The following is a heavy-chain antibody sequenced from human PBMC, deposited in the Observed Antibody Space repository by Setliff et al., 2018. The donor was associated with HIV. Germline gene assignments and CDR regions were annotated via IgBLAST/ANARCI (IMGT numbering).Heavy chain of an antibody. J-gene: IGHJ4*02. D-gene: IGHD2-8*02. CDR2: TCNGVAI. Sequence: SETLSLTCAVSGGSVSSSNWWSWVRQPPGKGLEWIGETCNGVAINLNPFLRGRVIMSVGPPRNQFSLQVASVTAADTAVYHCAQNYGWSMGYWGQGVLVTVSS. CDR3: AQNYGWSMGY. CDR1: GGSVSSSNW. V-gene: IGHV4-4*02.